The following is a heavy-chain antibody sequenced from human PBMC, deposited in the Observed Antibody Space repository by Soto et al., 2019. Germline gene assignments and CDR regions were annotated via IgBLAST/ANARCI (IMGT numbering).Heavy chain of an antibody. V-gene: IGHV3-21*01. CDR1: GFTFSSYS. Sequence: GGSLRLSCAASGFTFSSYSMNWVRQAPGKGLEWVSSISSSSSYIYYADSVKGRFTISRDNAKNSLYLQMNSLRAEDTAVYYCARGTYGDYTEGYFDYWGQGTLVTVSS. J-gene: IGHJ4*02. D-gene: IGHD4-17*01. CDR2: ISSSSSYI. CDR3: ARGTYGDYTEGYFDY.